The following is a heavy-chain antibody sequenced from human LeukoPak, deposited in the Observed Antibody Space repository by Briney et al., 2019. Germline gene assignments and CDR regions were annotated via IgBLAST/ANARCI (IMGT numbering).Heavy chain of an antibody. Sequence: PGGSLRLSCAASGFTFSDYYMSWIRQAPGKGLEWVSYISNSGSTIYYADSVKGRFTISRDNAKNSLYLQMNSLRAEDTAVYYCARDLVRYFDWYNWFDPWGQGTLVTVSS. CDR2: ISNSGSTI. J-gene: IGHJ5*02. CDR1: GFTFSDYY. CDR3: ARDLVRYFDWYNWFDP. V-gene: IGHV3-11*01. D-gene: IGHD3-9*01.